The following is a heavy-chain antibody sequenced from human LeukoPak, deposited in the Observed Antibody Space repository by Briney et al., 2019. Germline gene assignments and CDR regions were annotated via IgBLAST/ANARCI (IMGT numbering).Heavy chain of an antibody. Sequence: GGSLRLSCAASGFSFGTYGMSWVRQVPGKGLEWVSGINWNGASTVYADSVKGRFTISRDNAKNSLYLQMNSLRAEDTALYYCARGPSGWHYFEDWGQGTLVTVSS. CDR1: GFSFGTYG. CDR2: INWNGAST. CDR3: ARGPSGWHYFED. J-gene: IGHJ4*02. D-gene: IGHD6-19*01. V-gene: IGHV3-20*04.